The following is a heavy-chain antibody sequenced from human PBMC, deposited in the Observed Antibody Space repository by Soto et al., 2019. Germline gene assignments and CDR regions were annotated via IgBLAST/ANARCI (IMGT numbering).Heavy chain of an antibody. V-gene: IGHV3-23*01. Sequence: GGSLRLSCAASGLTSSTYAMSWVRQAPGKGLEWVSGISGSGGNTYYADSVKGRFTISRDNSKNMLYLKMTSLRAEDTAVYYCAKRLTTVTTMFDCWGQGALVTVS. CDR1: GLTSSTYA. D-gene: IGHD4-17*01. J-gene: IGHJ4*02. CDR3: AKRLTTVTTMFDC. CDR2: ISGSGGNT.